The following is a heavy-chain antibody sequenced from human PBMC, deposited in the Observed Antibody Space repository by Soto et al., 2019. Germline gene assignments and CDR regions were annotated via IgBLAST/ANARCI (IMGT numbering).Heavy chain of an antibody. CDR2: IYYSGST. J-gene: IGHJ4*02. CDR1: GGSISSSSYY. Sequence: SETLSLTCTVSGGSISSSSYYWGWIRQPPGKGLEWIGSIYYSGSTYYNPSLKSRVTISVDTSKNQFSLKLSSVTAADTAVYYCLMVRGVWGFDYWGQGTLVTVSS. CDR3: LMVRGVWGFDY. D-gene: IGHD3-10*01. V-gene: IGHV4-39*01.